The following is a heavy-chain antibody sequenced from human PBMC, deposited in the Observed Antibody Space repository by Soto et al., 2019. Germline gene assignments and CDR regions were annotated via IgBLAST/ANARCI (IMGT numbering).Heavy chain of an antibody. CDR2: ISSSSSYI. J-gene: IGHJ4*02. Sequence: GGSQRLPYAASGFTFSSHSMNWVRQAPGKGLEWVSSISSSSSYIYYADSVKGRFTISRDNAKNSLYLQMNSLRAEDTAVYYCARDSYPYGSGSYYTLLPLDYWGQGTRVTVS. CDR1: GFTFSSHS. V-gene: IGHV3-21*01. CDR3: ARDSYPYGSGSYYTLLPLDY. D-gene: IGHD3-10*01.